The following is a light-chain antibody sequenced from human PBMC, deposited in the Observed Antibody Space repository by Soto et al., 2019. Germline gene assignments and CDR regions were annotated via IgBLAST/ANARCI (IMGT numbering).Light chain of an antibody. Sequence: QSVLTQPPSVSGDPGQRVTISCTGSSSNIGAGFDVHWYQQLPGTAPKLLIYGNTNRPSGVPDRFSGSKSGTSASLAITGLQVEDEADYYCQSYDSRSQWVFGGGTQLTVL. CDR2: GNT. CDR1: SSNIGAGFD. J-gene: IGLJ3*02. V-gene: IGLV1-40*01. CDR3: QSYDSRSQWV.